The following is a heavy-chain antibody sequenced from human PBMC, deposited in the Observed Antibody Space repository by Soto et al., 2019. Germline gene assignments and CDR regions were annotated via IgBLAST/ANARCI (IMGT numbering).Heavy chain of an antibody. J-gene: IGHJ5*02. CDR2: TSTYNDKT. CDR3: ASSTGVFIWFDP. CDR1: VYTFISYG. D-gene: IGHD7-27*01. Sequence: ASVKVSCKASVYTFISYGISWERPATGQGLDRIGWTSTYNDKTKNAHKKQGRVTMTTDTSTSTVYLELRSLRSDDTAVYYCASSTGVFIWFDPWGQGTLVTVSS. V-gene: IGHV1-18*01.